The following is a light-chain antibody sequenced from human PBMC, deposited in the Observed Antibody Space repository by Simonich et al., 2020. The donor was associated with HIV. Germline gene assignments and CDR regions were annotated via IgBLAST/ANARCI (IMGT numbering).Light chain of an antibody. V-gene: IGKV1-12*01. CDR3: QQANSFPPRYT. CDR1: QGINSL. J-gene: IGKJ2*01. Sequence: DIQMTQSPSSVSASVGDRVTITWRGSQGINSLLAWYQQKPGKAPKLLFYAASTLQSGVPSRFSGSGSGTDFTLTISSLQPEDFATYYCQQANSFPPRYTFGQGTKLEIK. CDR2: AAS.